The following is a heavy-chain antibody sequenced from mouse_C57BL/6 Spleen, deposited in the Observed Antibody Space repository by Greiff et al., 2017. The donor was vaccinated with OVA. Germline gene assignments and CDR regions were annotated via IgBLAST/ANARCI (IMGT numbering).Heavy chain of an antibody. CDR1: GYTFTDYE. Sequence: VQLQQSGAELVRPGASVTLSCKASGYTFTDYEMHWVKQTPVHGLEWIGAIDPETGGTAYNQKFKGKAILTADKSSSTAYMELRSLTSEDSAVYYCTRGDDYDGGHFDYWGQGTTLTVSS. V-gene: IGHV1-15*01. D-gene: IGHD2-4*01. CDR3: TRGDDYDGGHFDY. J-gene: IGHJ2*01. CDR2: IDPETGGT.